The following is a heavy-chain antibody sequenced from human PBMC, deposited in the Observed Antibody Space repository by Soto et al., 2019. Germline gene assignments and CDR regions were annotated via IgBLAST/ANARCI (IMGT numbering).Heavy chain of an antibody. Sequence: HPVGSLRLSCASSVFTFSSYGMHCVRHSPGKWLEWVAVISYDGSNKYYADSVKGRFTISRDNSKNTLNLQMNSLRAEDTAVYYCAKDRATVAGSGMEVWGQGTTVNVSS. V-gene: IGHV3-30*18. CDR1: VFTFSSYG. D-gene: IGHD6-19*01. J-gene: IGHJ6*01. CDR2: ISYDGSNK. CDR3: AKDRATVAGSGMEV.